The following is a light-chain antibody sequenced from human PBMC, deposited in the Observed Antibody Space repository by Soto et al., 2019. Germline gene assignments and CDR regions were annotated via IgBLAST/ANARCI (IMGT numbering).Light chain of an antibody. CDR2: DNA. CDR3: QSHDNSLSGFYV. CDR1: SSNIGAGYD. V-gene: IGLV1-40*01. Sequence: SALTQPPSVSGAPGQRVTISCTGSSSNIGAGYDVHWYQQLPGTAPKLLIYDNAIRPSGVPDRFSGSRSATSASLAITGLQAEDEADYYCQSHDNSLSGFYVFGTGTKVTVL. J-gene: IGLJ1*01.